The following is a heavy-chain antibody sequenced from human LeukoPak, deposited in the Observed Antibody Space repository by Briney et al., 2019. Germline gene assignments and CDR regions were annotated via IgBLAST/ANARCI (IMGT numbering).Heavy chain of an antibody. D-gene: IGHD3-22*01. CDR3: AKDTYYYDSSGQNCFDY. CDR1: GFTFTTYG. CDR2: ISGSGGST. Sequence: GGSLRLSCAASGFTFTTYGMHWVRQAPGKGLEWVSAISGSGGSTYYADSVKGRLTISRDNSKNTLYLQMNSLRAEDTAVYYCAKDTYYYDSSGQNCFDYWGQGTLVTVSS. J-gene: IGHJ4*02. V-gene: IGHV3-23*01.